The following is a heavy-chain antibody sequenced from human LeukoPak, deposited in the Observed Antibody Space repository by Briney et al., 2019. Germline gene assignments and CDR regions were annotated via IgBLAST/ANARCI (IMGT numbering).Heavy chain of an antibody. CDR2: IIPILGIA. V-gene: IGHV1-69*04. CDR1: GGTFSSYA. Sequence: GASVQVSCKASGGTFSSYAISWVRQAPGQGLEWMGRIIPILGIANYAQKFQGRVTITADKSTSTAYMELSSLRSEDTAVYYCARGGWNWFDPWGQGTLVTVSS. J-gene: IGHJ5*02. CDR3: ARGGWNWFDP.